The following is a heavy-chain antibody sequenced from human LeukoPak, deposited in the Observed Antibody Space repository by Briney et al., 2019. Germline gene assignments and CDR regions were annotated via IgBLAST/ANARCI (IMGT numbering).Heavy chain of an antibody. Sequence: PGGSLRLSCAASGFTFNSYAMSWVRQAPGKGLEWVSAISGSGGSTYYAGSVKGRFTISRDNSKNTLYLQMNSLRVEDTAVYYCASYGGNSLDAFDIWGQGTMVIVSS. CDR1: GFTFNSYA. J-gene: IGHJ3*02. CDR2: ISGSGGST. CDR3: ASYGGNSLDAFDI. D-gene: IGHD4-23*01. V-gene: IGHV3-23*01.